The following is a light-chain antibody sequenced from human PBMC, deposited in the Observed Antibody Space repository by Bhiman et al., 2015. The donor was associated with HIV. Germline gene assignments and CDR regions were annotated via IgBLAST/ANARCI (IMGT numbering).Light chain of an antibody. CDR2: GRN. CDR3: QAWDNSILI. Sequence: SSELTQDPAVSVALGQTVRITCQGDSLRSYYASWYQQKPGQAPVVVIYGRNNRPSGIPDRFSGSSSGNTASLTISGTQAMDEADYYCQAWDNSILIFGGGTKLTVL. J-gene: IGLJ2*01. CDR1: SLRSYY. V-gene: IGLV3-19*01.